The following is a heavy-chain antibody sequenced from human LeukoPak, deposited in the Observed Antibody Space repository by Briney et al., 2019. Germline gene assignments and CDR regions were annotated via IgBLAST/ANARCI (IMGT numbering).Heavy chain of an antibody. CDR3: ARDKNSIAAAGNINDY. Sequence: ASVKVSCKASGYTFTSYGISWVRQAPGQGLEGMGWISAYNGNTNYAQKLQGRVTMTTDTSTSTAYMELRSLRSDDTAVYYCARDKNSIAAAGNINDYWGQGTLVTVSS. D-gene: IGHD6-13*01. CDR2: ISAYNGNT. J-gene: IGHJ4*02. V-gene: IGHV1-18*01. CDR1: GYTFTSYG.